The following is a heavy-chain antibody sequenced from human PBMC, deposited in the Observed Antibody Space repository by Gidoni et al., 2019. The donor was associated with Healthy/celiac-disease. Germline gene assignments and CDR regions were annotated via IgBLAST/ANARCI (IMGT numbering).Heavy chain of an antibody. CDR2: IYSGGST. Sequence: EVQLVESGGGLIQPGGSLRLSCAASGFTVSSNYMSWVRQAPGKGLEWVSVIYSGGSTYYADSVKGRFTISRDNSKNTLYLQMNSLRAEDTAVYYCARAKVSWGYGMDVWGQGTTVTVSS. V-gene: IGHV3-53*01. J-gene: IGHJ6*02. D-gene: IGHD6-13*01. CDR1: GFTVSSNY. CDR3: ARAKVSWGYGMDV.